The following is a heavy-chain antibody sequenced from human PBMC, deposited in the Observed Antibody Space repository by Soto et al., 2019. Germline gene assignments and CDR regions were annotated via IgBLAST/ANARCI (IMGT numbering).Heavy chain of an antibody. Sequence: GASVKVSCKASGYTFTSYGISWVRQAPGQGLEWMGWISAYNGNTVSAQKLQGRGTMTTDTSTSAAYMELRSLTSDDTAVYYCARGQRLVVRGVVGGDDYWGQGTLVTVSS. CDR3: ARGQRLVVRGVVGGDDY. CDR1: GYTFTSYG. V-gene: IGHV1-18*01. CDR2: ISAYNGNT. J-gene: IGHJ4*02. D-gene: IGHD3-10*01.